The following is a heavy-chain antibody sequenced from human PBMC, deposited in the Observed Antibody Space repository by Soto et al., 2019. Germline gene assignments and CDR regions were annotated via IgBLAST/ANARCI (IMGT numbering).Heavy chain of an antibody. V-gene: IGHV4-30-4*01. J-gene: IGHJ1*01. D-gene: IGHD6-13*01. Sequence: QVQLQESGPGLVKPSQTLSLTCTVSGGSISSGDYYWSWIRQPPGKGLEWIGYIYYSGSTYYNPSLKSRVTISVDPSKNQFSLQLSSVTAADTAVYYCARGLQLVQYFQHWGQGTLVTVSS. CDR3: ARGLQLVQYFQH. CDR1: GGSISSGDYY. CDR2: IYYSGST.